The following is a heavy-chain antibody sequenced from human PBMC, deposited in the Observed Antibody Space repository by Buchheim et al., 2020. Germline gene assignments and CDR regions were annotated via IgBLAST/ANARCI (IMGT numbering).Heavy chain of an antibody. CDR3: ARRGDVRIAVAGTYYYYYGMDV. Sequence: QVQLVESGGGVVQPGRSLRLSCAASGFTFSSYAMHWVRQAPGKGLEWVAVISYDGSNKYYADSVKGRFPTSKANSKTTRFLQMNSLRAEDTAVYYCARRGDVRIAVAGTYYYYYGMDVWGQGTT. CDR1: GFTFSSYA. V-gene: IGHV3-30-3*01. J-gene: IGHJ6*02. CDR2: ISYDGSNK. D-gene: IGHD6-19*01.